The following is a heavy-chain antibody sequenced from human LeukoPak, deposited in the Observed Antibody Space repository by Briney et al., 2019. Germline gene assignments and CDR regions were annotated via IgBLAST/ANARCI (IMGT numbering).Heavy chain of an antibody. CDR1: GGSISSSSYY. CDR3: PRVLAESVDY. D-gene: IGHD3-16*01. J-gene: IGHJ4*02. Sequence: SETLSHTCTVSGGSISSSSYYGGWIRQPPGKGLEWIGSIYYSGSTYYNPSLKSRVTISVDTSKNQFSLKLSSVTAADTAVYYCPRVLAESVDYWGQGTLVTLSS. V-gene: IGHV4-39*07. CDR2: IYYSGST.